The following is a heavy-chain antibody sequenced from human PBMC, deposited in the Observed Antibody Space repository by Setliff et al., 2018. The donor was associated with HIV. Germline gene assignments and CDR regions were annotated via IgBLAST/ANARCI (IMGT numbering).Heavy chain of an antibody. CDR1: GDSFTSSSYY. CDR3: ARGTTLNVVPDAFDI. Sequence: SETLSLTCDVSGDSFTSSSYYWGWIRQPPGKGLQWIGSFHHSGSTSFNPSLRSRVTISVDTSKNQFSLKLTSVTAADTAVYYCARGTTLNVVPDAFDIWGRGTMVTVSS. CDR2: FHHSGST. D-gene: IGHD4-17*01. J-gene: IGHJ3*02. V-gene: IGHV4-39*01.